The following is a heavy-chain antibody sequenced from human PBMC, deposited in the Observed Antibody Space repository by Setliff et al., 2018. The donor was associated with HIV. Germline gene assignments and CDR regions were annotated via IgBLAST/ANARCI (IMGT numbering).Heavy chain of an antibody. V-gene: IGHV1-46*01. J-gene: IGHJ4*02. CDR1: GNTFTSHY. D-gene: IGHD6-13*01. Sequence: ASVKVSCKASGNTFTSHYIHWVRQAPGQGLEWMGIINTSGVGTTYAQKFQDRVTITRDTSTSTVYMEMSSLRSEDTAIYYCAKEYHTAATGTRVANYFDYWGQGTLVTVSS. CDR2: INTSGVGT. CDR3: AKEYHTAATGTRVANYFDY.